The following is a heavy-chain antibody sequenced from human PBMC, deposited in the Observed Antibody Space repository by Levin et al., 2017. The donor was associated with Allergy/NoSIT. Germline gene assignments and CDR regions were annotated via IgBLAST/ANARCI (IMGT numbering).Heavy chain of an antibody. CDR2: ISSSSSTI. J-gene: IGHJ4*02. CDR1: GFTFSSYS. V-gene: IGHV3-48*01. Sequence: GGSLRLSCAASGFTFSSYSMNWVRQAPGKGLEWVSYISSSSSTIYYADSVKGRFTISRDNAKNSLYLQMNSLRAEDTAVYYCARLGHEKHSSSWNFDYWGQGTLVTVSS. D-gene: IGHD6-13*01. CDR3: ARLGHEKHSSSWNFDY.